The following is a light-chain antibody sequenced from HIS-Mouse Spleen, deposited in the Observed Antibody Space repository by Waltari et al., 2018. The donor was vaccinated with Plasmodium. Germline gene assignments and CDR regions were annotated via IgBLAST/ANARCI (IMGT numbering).Light chain of an antibody. V-gene: IGLV3-1*01. CDR3: QAWDSSTVV. CDR1: NLGSKF. Sequence: YELTQPPSVSVSPGQPASITCSRDNLGSKFACWYQQKPGQSPVLVIYQDSKRPSGIPERFSGSNSGNTATLTISGTQAMDEADYYCQAWDSSTVVFGGGTKLTVL. CDR2: QDS. J-gene: IGLJ2*01.